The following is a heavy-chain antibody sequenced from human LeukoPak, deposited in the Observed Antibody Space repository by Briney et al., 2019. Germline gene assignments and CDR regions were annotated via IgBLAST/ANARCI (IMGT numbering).Heavy chain of an antibody. Sequence: GGPLSLSCAASGLTFSSYARHWAGQAPGKGLEWVAVISYDGSNKYYADSVKGRFTISRDNSKNTLYLQMNSLRAEVTAVYYCARAGGYSYGLDYWGQGTLVTVSS. D-gene: IGHD5-18*01. CDR1: GLTFSSYA. V-gene: IGHV3-30*04. CDR2: ISYDGSNK. J-gene: IGHJ4*02. CDR3: ARAGGYSYGLDY.